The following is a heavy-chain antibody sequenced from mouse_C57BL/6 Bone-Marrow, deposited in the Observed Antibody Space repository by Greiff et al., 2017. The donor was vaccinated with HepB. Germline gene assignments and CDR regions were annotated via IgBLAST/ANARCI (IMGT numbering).Heavy chain of an antibody. D-gene: IGHD3-2*02. J-gene: IGHJ2*01. Sequence: QVHVKQSGAELARPGASVKLSCKASGYTFTSYGISWVKQRTGQGLEWIGEIYPRSGNTYYNEKFKGKATLTADKSSSTAYIELRSLTSEDSAVYFCARSGQLRPYYFDYWGQGTTLTVSS. CDR3: ARSGQLRPYYFDY. CDR2: IYPRSGNT. V-gene: IGHV1-81*01. CDR1: GYTFTSYG.